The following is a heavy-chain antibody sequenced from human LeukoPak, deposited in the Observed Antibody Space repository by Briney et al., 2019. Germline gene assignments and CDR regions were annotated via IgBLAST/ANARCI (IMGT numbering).Heavy chain of an antibody. Sequence: SETLSLTCAVYGGSFSGYYWSWIRQPPGKGLEWIGEINHSGSTNYNPSLKSRVTISVDTSKNQFSLKLSSVTAADTAVYYCARDLSAVGATGPFDYWGQGTLVTVSS. V-gene: IGHV4-34*01. D-gene: IGHD1-26*01. CDR2: INHSGST. CDR3: ARDLSAVGATGPFDY. J-gene: IGHJ4*02. CDR1: GGSFSGYY.